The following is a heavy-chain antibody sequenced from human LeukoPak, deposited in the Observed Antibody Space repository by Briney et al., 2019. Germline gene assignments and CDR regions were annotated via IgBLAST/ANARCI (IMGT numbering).Heavy chain of an antibody. D-gene: IGHD1-26*01. CDR2: ISYDGSNK. CDR1: GFTFSSYA. J-gene: IGHJ1*01. CDR3: ARDWEPQYFQH. V-gene: IGHV3-30*04. Sequence: PGGSLRLSCAASGFTFSSYAMHWVRQAPGKGLEWVAVISYDGSNKYYADSVKGRFTISRDNSKNTLYLQMNSLRAEDTAVYYCARDWEPQYFQHWGQGTLVTVSS.